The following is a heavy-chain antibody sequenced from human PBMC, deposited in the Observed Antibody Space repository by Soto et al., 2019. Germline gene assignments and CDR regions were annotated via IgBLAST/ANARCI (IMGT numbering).Heavy chain of an antibody. V-gene: IGHV1-58*01. J-gene: IGHJ6*02. CDR1: GFTFTSSA. CDR2: IVVGSGNT. Sequence: GASVKVSCKASGFTFTSSAVQWVRQARGQRLEWIGWIVVGSGNTNYAQKFQERVTITRDMSTSTAYMELSSLRSEDTAVYYCAAHRTVTTYYYYGMDVWGQGTTVTVS. D-gene: IGHD4-17*01. CDR3: AAHRTVTTYYYYGMDV.